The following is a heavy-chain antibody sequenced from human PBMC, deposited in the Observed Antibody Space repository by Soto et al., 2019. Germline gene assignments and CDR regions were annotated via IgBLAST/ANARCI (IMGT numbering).Heavy chain of an antibody. Sequence: GGSLRLSCEASGFTFSGFDMHWVRQPTGKGLEWVSSIGTAGDTYYAVSVKGRFTISRDNAKNSLSLQMNSLRAGDMAVYFCAKSQEIGTHFFDSWGEGTQVPVSS. CDR1: GFTFSGFD. D-gene: IGHD6-13*01. CDR2: IGTAGDT. V-gene: IGHV3-13*01. J-gene: IGHJ4*02. CDR3: AKSQEIGTHFFDS.